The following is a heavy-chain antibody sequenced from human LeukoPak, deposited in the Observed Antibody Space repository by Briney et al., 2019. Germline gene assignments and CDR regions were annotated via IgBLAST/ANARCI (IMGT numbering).Heavy chain of an antibody. D-gene: IGHD3-22*01. J-gene: IGHJ4*02. CDR3: ARHYYDSSGYYPWYFDY. CDR2: VYYSGTT. Sequence: PSDTLSLTCTVSGGSFSSSSYYWGWIRQPPGKGLEWIGSVYYSGTTYYNQSLKSRVTISVDTSKNQLSLKLTSVTAADTAVYYCARHYYDSSGYYPWYFDYWGQGTLVAVSS. V-gene: IGHV4-39*01. CDR1: GGSFSSSSYY.